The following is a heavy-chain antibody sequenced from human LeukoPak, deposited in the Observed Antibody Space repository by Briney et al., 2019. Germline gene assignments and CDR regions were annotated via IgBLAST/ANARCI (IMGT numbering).Heavy chain of an antibody. CDR1: GGSISSSSYY. CDR3: AAYDSSGYYTGGFDY. J-gene: IGHJ4*02. Sequence: PSETLSLTCTVSGGSISSSSYYWGWIRQPPGKGLEWIGSIYYSGSTYYNPSLKSRVTISVDTSKNQFSLKLSSVTAADTAVYYCAAYDSSGYYTGGFDYWGQGTLVTVSS. CDR2: IYYSGST. V-gene: IGHV4-39*07. D-gene: IGHD3-22*01.